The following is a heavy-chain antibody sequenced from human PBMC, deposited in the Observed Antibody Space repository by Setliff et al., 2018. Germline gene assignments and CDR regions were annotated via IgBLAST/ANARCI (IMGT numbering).Heavy chain of an antibody. D-gene: IGHD3-10*01. Sequence: NPSETLSLTCTVSGGSISSGDHYWSWIRQPAGKGLEWIGRIHASGSTNYNPSLKSRVTISLDTSNNQFSLKLSSVTAAETAMYYCARSGDYGSGRLSPWGQGTLVTVSS. CDR3: ARSGDYGSGRLSP. CDR1: GGSISSGDHY. J-gene: IGHJ5*02. V-gene: IGHV4-61*02. CDR2: IHASGST.